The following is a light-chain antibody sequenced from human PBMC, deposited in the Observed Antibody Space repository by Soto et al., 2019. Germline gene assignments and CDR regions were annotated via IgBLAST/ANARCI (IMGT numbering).Light chain of an antibody. J-gene: IGKJ1*01. CDR3: LQDYNYPHT. V-gene: IGKV1-6*01. CDR2: HTS. CDR1: QDIGND. Sequence: AIQMTQSPSSLSASVGDRVTITCRASQDIGNDLSWYQQKPGKAPQLLIYHTSNLQSGVPSRFSGSRSGTDFTLTISSLQPEDFATYYCLQDYNYPHTFGQGTKVEIK.